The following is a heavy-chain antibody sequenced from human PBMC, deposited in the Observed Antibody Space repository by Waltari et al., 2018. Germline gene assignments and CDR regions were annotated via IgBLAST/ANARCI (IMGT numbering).Heavy chain of an antibody. J-gene: IGHJ4*02. Sequence: QVQLQESGPGLVKPSQTLSLTCTVSGGSISSGSYYGSWTRPTAGKGLEWIGRIYTSGSTNYNPSLKSRVTISVDTSKNQFSLKLSSVTAADTAVYYCASEVVDFWSGYYSDYWGQGTLVTVSS. CDR2: IYTSGST. D-gene: IGHD3-3*01. V-gene: IGHV4-61*02. CDR3: ASEVVDFWSGYYSDY. CDR1: GGSISSGSYY.